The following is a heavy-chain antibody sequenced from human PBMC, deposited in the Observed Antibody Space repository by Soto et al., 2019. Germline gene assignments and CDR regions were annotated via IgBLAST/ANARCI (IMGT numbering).Heavy chain of an antibody. D-gene: IGHD3-3*01. CDR1: GFTFSTYA. V-gene: IGHV3-23*04. Sequence: EVQLVESGGGLVQPGGSLRLSCVASGFTFSTYAMSWVRQAPGKGLEWVSGLYGNGDGISYSDSVRGRFTISRDNSKNTLYLKMNSLRSDDTATYFCAKYRQPNGFWPFDHWGRGTLIIVSS. CDR3: AKYRQPNGFWPFDH. J-gene: IGHJ4*02. CDR2: LYGNGDGI.